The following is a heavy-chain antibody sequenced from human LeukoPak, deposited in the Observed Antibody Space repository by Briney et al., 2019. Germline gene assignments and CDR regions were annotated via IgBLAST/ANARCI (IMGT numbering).Heavy chain of an antibody. CDR1: GGSISSSNW. D-gene: IGHD4-17*01. Sequence: SETLSLTCAVSGGSISSSNWWSWVRQPPGKGLEWIGEIYHSGSTNYNPSLKSRVTISVDKSKNQFSLKLSSVTAADTAVYYCARAATVTAESAFGYWGQGTLVTVSS. CDR2: IYHSGST. J-gene: IGHJ4*02. CDR3: ARAATVTAESAFGY. V-gene: IGHV4-4*02.